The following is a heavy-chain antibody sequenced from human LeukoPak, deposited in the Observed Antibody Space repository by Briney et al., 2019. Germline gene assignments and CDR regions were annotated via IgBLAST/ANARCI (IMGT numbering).Heavy chain of an antibody. Sequence: SETLSLTCAVYGGSFSGYYWSWIRQPPGKGLEWIGEINHSGSTNYNPSLKSRVTISVDTSKNQFSLKLSSVTAADTAVYYCARRRGRYYYGSGSYSSQGLGAFDIWGQGTMVTVSS. CDR3: ARRRGRYYYGSGSYSSQGLGAFDI. D-gene: IGHD3-10*01. V-gene: IGHV4-34*01. CDR2: INHSGST. J-gene: IGHJ3*02. CDR1: GGSFSGYY.